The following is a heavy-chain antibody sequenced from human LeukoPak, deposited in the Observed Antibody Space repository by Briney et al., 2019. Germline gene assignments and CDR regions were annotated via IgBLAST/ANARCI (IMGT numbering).Heavy chain of an antibody. D-gene: IGHD4-17*01. CDR1: GGSISSGGYS. V-gene: IGHV4-61*08. CDR3: ARVGSRGPGDYVDSRFWCFDL. J-gene: IGHJ2*01. Sequence: SETLSLTCTVSGGSISSGGYSWNWIRQPPGKGLEWIGYIYYSGSTNYNPSLKSRVTISVDKSKNQFSLKLSSVTAADTAVYYCARVGSRGPGDYVDSRFWCFDLWGRGTLVTVSS. CDR2: IYYSGST.